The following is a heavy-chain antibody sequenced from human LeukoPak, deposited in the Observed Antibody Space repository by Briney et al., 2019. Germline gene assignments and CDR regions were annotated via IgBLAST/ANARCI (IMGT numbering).Heavy chain of an antibody. CDR1: GFTFSSYA. CDR2: ISGSGGST. J-gene: IGHJ4*02. D-gene: IGHD3-22*01. Sequence: GGSLRLSCAASGFTFSSYAMSWVRQAPGKGLEWVSTISGSGGSTYYADSVKGRFTISRDNSKITLYLQMNSLRAEDTAVYYCAKLSDSSGSLDYWGQGSLVIVSS. V-gene: IGHV3-23*01. CDR3: AKLSDSSGSLDY.